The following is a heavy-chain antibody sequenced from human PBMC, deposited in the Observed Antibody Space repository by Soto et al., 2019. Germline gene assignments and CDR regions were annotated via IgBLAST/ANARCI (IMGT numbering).Heavy chain of an antibody. CDR1: RFTFSNYA. D-gene: IGHD4-17*01. J-gene: IGHJ3*02. CDR2: VSDGGDST. CDR3: AKVVIYGDHRAGAFDI. Sequence: EVQLLESGGGLVQSGGSLRLSCAASRFTFSNYAMTWVRQAPGKGLEWVSVVSDGGDSTYYAASVRGRFTISRDNSKDTLYLQINSLRAEDTAVYYCAKVVIYGDHRAGAFDIWGRGTMVTVSS. V-gene: IGHV3-23*01.